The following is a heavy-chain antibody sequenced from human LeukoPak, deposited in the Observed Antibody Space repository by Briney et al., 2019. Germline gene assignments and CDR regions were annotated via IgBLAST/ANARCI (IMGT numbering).Heavy chain of an antibody. CDR1: GFTFSSYA. D-gene: IGHD5-18*01. J-gene: IGHJ6*02. Sequence: GGSLRPSCAASGFTFSSYAMHWVRQAPGKGLEWVAVISYDGSNKYYADSVKGRFTISRDNSKNTLYLQMNSLRAEDTAVYYCARVRDTAMVTLYYYYYYGMDVWGQGTTVTVSS. CDR2: ISYDGSNK. CDR3: ARVRDTAMVTLYYYYYYGMDV. V-gene: IGHV3-30-3*01.